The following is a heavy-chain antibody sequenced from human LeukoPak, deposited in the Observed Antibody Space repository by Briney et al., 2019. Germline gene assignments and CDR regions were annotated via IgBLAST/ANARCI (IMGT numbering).Heavy chain of an antibody. D-gene: IGHD3-22*01. CDR3: ARAGHNSNSGGYDF. CDR2: IDPDTGDT. J-gene: IGHJ4*02. CDR1: GYTFIGHY. V-gene: IGHV1-2*02. Sequence: ASVKVSCKPSGYTFIGHYLHWVRQAPGQGLESLGWIDPDTGDTNYPQKFQGRVTMTRDTSSSTAYMELNRLRSDDTAVYYCARAGHNSNSGGYDFWGLGTLVTVSS.